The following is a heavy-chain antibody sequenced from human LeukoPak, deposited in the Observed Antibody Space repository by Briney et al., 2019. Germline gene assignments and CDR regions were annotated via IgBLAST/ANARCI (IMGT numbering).Heavy chain of an antibody. CDR1: GFTFSSYG. D-gene: IGHD6-13*01. CDR2: IRYDGSNK. Sequence: PGGSLRLSCAASGFTFSSYGMHWVRQAPGKGLEWVAFIRYDGSNKYYADSVKGRFTISRDNSKNTLYLQMNSLRAGDTAVYYCAYSYSGSWEPGLDYWGQGTLVTVSS. V-gene: IGHV3-30*02. J-gene: IGHJ4*02. CDR3: AYSYSGSWEPGLDY.